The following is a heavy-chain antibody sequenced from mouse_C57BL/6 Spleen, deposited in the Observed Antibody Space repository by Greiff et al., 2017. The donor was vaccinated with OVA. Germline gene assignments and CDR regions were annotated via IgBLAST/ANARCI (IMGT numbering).Heavy chain of an antibody. Sequence: VQLQQPGAELVKPGASVKLSCKASGYTFTSYWMQWVKQRPGQGLEWIGEIDPSDSYTNYNQKFKGKATLTVDTSSSTAYMQLSSLTSEDSAVYYCARRGPSFAYWGQGTLVTVSA. V-gene: IGHV1-50*01. CDR2: IDPSDSYT. J-gene: IGHJ3*01. CDR1: GYTFTSYW. CDR3: ARRGPSFAY.